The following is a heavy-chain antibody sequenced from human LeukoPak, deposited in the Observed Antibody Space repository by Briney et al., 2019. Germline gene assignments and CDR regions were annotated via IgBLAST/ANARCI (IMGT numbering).Heavy chain of an antibody. V-gene: IGHV3-66*01. D-gene: IGHD3-10*01. CDR1: GFTVSSNY. Sequence: GGSLRLSCAASGFTVSSNYMSWVRQAPGKGLEWVSVIYSGGSTYYADSVKGRFTISRDNSKNTLYLQMNSLRAEDTAVYYCAPGSGSYYGSDFDYWGQGTLVTVSS. CDR3: APGSGSYYGSDFDY. CDR2: IYSGGST. J-gene: IGHJ4*02.